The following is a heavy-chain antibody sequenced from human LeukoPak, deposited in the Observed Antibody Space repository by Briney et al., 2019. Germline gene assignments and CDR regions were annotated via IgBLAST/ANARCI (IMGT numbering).Heavy chain of an antibody. Sequence: PSETLSLTCAVYGGPFSGYYWSWIRQPPGKGLEWIGEINHSGSANYNPSLKSRVTISVDMSKNQFSLKLNSVTAADAAVYYCARARGDYYDSSDYYSAFDYWGQGTLVTVSS. V-gene: IGHV4-34*01. D-gene: IGHD3-22*01. CDR1: GGPFSGYY. CDR3: ARARGDYYDSSDYYSAFDY. J-gene: IGHJ4*02. CDR2: INHSGSA.